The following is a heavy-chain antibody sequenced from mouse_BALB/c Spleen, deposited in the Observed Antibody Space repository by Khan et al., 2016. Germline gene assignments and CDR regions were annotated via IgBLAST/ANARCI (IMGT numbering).Heavy chain of an antibody. CDR3: ARTERIKY. CDR2: ISYSGST. J-gene: IGHJ2*01. CDR1: GYSITSGYG. V-gene: IGHV3-2*02. Sequence: VQLKESGPGLVKPSQSLSLTCTVTGYSITSGYGWNWIRQFPGNKLEWMGYISYSGSTNYNPSLKSRISITRDTSKNQFFLQLNSVTTEDTATYYGARTERIKYWGQGTNLTVSS.